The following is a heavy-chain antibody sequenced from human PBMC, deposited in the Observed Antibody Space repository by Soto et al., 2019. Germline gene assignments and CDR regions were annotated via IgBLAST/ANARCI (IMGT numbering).Heavy chain of an antibody. V-gene: IGHV3-23*01. D-gene: IGHD3-10*01. CDR2: ISGSGGST. J-gene: IGHJ4*02. CDR3: VPRTDRYYGSGSYGEFDY. Sequence: PGGSLRLSCAASGFTFSSYAMSWVRQAPGKGLEWVSAISGSGGSTYYADSVKGRFTISRDNSKNTLYLQMNSLRAEDTAVYYCVPRTDRYYGSGSYGEFDYWGQGTLVTVSS. CDR1: GFTFSSYA.